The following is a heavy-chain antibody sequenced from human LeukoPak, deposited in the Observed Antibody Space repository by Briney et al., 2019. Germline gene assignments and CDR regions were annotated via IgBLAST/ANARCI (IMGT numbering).Heavy chain of an antibody. CDR1: GGSISGYH. V-gene: IGHV4-59*01. J-gene: IGHJ2*01. Sequence: SETLSLTCTVSGGSISGYHWSWLRQSPDKGLEWIGYIYHSGLTHYNPSFRSRVTISVDMSRNQFSLKLTSATAADTAMYYCARDQRCSRFDGGCDQWYFDLWGRGTLVTVSS. CDR3: ARDQRCSRFDGGCDQWYFDL. D-gene: IGHD3-10*02. CDR2: IYHSGLT.